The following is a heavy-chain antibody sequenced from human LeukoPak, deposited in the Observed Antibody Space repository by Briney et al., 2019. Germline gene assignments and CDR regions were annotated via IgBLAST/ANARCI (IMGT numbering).Heavy chain of an antibody. V-gene: IGHV3-48*04. CDR3: ARGDIVATNDY. Sequence: GGSLRLSCAASGFTFSSYSMNWVRQAPGKGLEWVSYISSSSSTIYYADSVKGRFTISRDNAKNSLYLQMNSLRAEDTAVYYCARGDIVATNDYWGQGTVVTVSS. J-gene: IGHJ4*02. CDR2: ISSSSSTI. D-gene: IGHD5-12*01. CDR1: GFTFSSYS.